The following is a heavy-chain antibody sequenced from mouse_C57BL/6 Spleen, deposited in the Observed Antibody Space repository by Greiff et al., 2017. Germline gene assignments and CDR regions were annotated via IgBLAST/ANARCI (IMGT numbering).Heavy chain of an antibody. CDR2: IYPGDGDT. CDR3: ARDITTVVATTPFDY. J-gene: IGHJ2*01. D-gene: IGHD1-1*01. Sequence: QVQLQQSGAELVKPGASVKISCKASGYAFSSYWMNWVKQRPGKGLEWIGQIYPGDGDTNYNGKFKGKATLTADKSSSTAYMQLSSLTSEDSAVYFCARDITTVVATTPFDYWGRGTTLTVSS. CDR1: GYAFSSYW. V-gene: IGHV1-80*01.